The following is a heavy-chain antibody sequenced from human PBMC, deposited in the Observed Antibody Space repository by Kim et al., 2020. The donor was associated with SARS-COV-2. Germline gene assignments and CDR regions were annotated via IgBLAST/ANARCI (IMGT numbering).Heavy chain of an antibody. CDR3: ARGFSSGWYYFDY. V-gene: IGHV3-21*01. CDR2: ISSSSSYI. D-gene: IGHD6-19*01. J-gene: IGHJ4*02. CDR1: GFTFSSYS. Sequence: GGSLRLSCAASGFTFSSYSMNWVRQAPGKGLEWVSSISSSSSYIYYADSVKGRFTISRDNAKNSLYLQMNSRRAEDTAVYYCARGFSSGWYYFDYWAQGTLVTVSS.